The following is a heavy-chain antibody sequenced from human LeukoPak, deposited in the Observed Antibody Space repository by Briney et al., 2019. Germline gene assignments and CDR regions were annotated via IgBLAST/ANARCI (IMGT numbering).Heavy chain of an antibody. CDR1: GGSISSYY. CDR3: ARGTDYDFWSGYYSWFDP. Sequence: SETLSLTCTVSGGSISSYYWSWIRQPAGKGLEWIGRIYTSGSTNYNPSLKSRVTMSVDTSKNQFSLKLSSVTAADTAVYYCARGTDYDFWSGYYSWFDPWGQGTLVTVSS. CDR2: IYTSGST. J-gene: IGHJ5*02. V-gene: IGHV4-4*07. D-gene: IGHD3-3*01.